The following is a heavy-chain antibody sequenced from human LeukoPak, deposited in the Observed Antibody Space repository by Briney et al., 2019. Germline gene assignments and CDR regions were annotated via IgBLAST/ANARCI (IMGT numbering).Heavy chain of an antibody. V-gene: IGHV3-21*01. CDR3: AREDYYGSGNYVAWGGGFDV. D-gene: IGHD3-10*01. Sequence: PGGSLRLSCAASVFTFSSYSMNWVRQAPGKGLEWVSSISSSSSYIYYADSVKGRFTISRDNTKNSLYLQMNSLRAEDTAVYYCAREDYYGSGNYVAWGGGFDVWGQGTTVTVSS. CDR2: ISSSSSYI. CDR1: VFTFSSYS. J-gene: IGHJ6*02.